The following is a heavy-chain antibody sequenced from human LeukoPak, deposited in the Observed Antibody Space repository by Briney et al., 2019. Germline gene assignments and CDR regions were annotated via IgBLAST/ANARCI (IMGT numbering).Heavy chain of an antibody. CDR1: GYTFTNYA. Sequence: ASVKVSCKASGYTFTNYAMNWVRQAPGQGLEWMGWIHPSTGNPTYAQGFTGRFVFSLDTSVSTTYLQISSLKAEDIAVYYCARAYQRLGELSLPDYWGQGTLVTVSS. D-gene: IGHD3-16*02. CDR2: IHPSTGNP. CDR3: ARAYQRLGELSLPDY. J-gene: IGHJ4*02. V-gene: IGHV7-4-1*02.